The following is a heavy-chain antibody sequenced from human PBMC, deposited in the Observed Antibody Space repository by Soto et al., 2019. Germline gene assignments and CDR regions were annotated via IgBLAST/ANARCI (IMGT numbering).Heavy chain of an antibody. CDR3: ARDYLVVPHRVIDY. J-gene: IGHJ4*02. CDR1: GFTFSSYG. D-gene: IGHD2-2*01. CDR2: VWYDGSNK. V-gene: IGHV3-33*01. Sequence: QVQLVESGGGVVQPGRSLRLSCAASGFTFSSYGMHWVRQAPGKGLGWAAVVWYDGSNKYYADSVKRRFTISRENSKNTLYLQMNCLRPEDTAVYYCARDYLVVPHRVIDYWGQGTLVTVSS.